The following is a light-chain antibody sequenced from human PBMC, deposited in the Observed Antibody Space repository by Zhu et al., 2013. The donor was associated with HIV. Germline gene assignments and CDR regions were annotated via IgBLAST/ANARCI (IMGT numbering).Light chain of an antibody. CDR1: QNLNNN. CDR3: QQYKKWPPIT. Sequence: EIVMTQSPATLSVSPGQRATLSCRASQNLNNNLAWYQQKPGQAPRLLIYATSTRATGIPARFSGSGSGTDFTLTISSLESEDFAVYYCQQYKKWPPITFGQGTRLEIK. J-gene: IGKJ5*01. CDR2: ATS. V-gene: IGKV3-15*01.